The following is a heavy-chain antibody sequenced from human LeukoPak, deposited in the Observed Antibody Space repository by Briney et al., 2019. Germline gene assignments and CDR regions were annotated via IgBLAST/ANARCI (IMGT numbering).Heavy chain of an antibody. D-gene: IGHD1-26*01. V-gene: IGHV3-30-3*01. CDR2: ISYDGSNK. CDR3: ARDVVYAWEHYFDY. J-gene: IGHJ4*02. Sequence: PGRSLRLSCAASGFTFSSYAMHWVRQAPGKGLEWVAVISYDGSNKYYADSVKGRFTISRDNSKNTLYLQMNSLRAEDTAVYYCARDVVYAWEHYFDYWGQGTLVTVSS. CDR1: GFTFSSYA.